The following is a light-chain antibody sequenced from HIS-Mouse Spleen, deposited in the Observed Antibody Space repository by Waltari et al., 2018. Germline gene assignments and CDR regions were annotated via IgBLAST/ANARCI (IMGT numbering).Light chain of an antibody. V-gene: IGKV1-6*01. J-gene: IGKJ1*01. CDR3: LQYYNYPRT. CDR2: AAS. Sequence: AIQMTQSPSSLSASVGDRVTITCRASQGIRNDLGWYQQKPGKAPKLLIYAASSLQSGVPSRVSGSGSDTDYTLTISRLQPEDFATYYCLQYYNYPRTFGQGTKVEIK. CDR1: QGIRND.